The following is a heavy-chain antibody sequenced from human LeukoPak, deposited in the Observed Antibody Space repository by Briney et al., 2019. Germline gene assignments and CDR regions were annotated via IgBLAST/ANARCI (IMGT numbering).Heavy chain of an antibody. D-gene: IGHD2-15*01. J-gene: IGHJ6*03. CDR1: GFIFSSYA. CDR3: AKGLHMDV. Sequence: PGRSLRLSCAAPGFIFSSYAMHWVRQAPGKGLEWVALIWYDRSDKYHADSVKGRFTISRDNSKNTLYLQMNSLRVEDTAVYYCAKGLHMDVWGKGTTVTVSS. CDR2: IWYDRSDK. V-gene: IGHV3-33*06.